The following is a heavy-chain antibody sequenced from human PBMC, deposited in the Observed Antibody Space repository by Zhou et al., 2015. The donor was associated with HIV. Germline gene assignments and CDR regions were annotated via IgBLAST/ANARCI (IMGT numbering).Heavy chain of an antibody. J-gene: IGHJ4*02. V-gene: IGHV1-69*12. Sequence: QVQLVQSGAEVKKPGSSVKVSCKASGGTFSSYAISWVRQAPGQGLEWMGGIIPIFGTANYAQKFQGRVTITADESTSTAYMELSSLRSEDTAVYYCARGGGGYYDSSWLFMSTWGQGNPGHRL. CDR2: IIPIFGTA. CDR1: GGTFSSYA. D-gene: IGHD3-22*01. CDR3: ARGGGGYYDSSWLFMST.